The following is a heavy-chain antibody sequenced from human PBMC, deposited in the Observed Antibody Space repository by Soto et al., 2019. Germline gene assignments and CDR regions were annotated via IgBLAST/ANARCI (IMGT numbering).Heavy chain of an antibody. Sequence: SVKVSGKASGGTFSSYAISWVRQAPGQGLEWMGGIIPIFGTANYAQKFQGRVTITADESTSTAYMELSSLRSEDTAVYYCARPTVTRPYYYYYYGMDVWGQGTTVTVSS. V-gene: IGHV1-69*13. J-gene: IGHJ6*02. CDR3: ARPTVTRPYYYYYYGMDV. CDR1: GGTFSSYA. CDR2: IIPIFGTA. D-gene: IGHD4-17*01.